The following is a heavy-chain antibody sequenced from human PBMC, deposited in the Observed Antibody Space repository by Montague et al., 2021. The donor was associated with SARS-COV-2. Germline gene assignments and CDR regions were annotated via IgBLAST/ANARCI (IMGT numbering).Heavy chain of an antibody. V-gene: IGHV4-39*01. Sequence: SETLSLTCTVSGGSISSGGYYWGWIRQPPGKGPEWIGNIYYSGTTFYNPSLRSRVTISVDTSKNQFSLKLSSVTAADTAVFYCARVEAGDWYFDLWGRGTLVTVSS. D-gene: IGHD2-15*01. J-gene: IGHJ2*01. CDR1: GGSISSGGYY. CDR2: IYYSGTT. CDR3: ARVEAGDWYFDL.